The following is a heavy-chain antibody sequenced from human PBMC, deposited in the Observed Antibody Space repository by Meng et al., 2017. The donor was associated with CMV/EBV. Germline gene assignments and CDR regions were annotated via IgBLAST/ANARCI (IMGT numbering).Heavy chain of an antibody. D-gene: IGHD3-10*01. V-gene: IGHV4-34*01. CDR3: ARGLMVRGSRVNWFDP. Sequence: QVQLQQWGAGLLKPSETLSLTCAVYGGSFSGYYWSWIRQPPGKGLEWIGEINHSGSTNYNPSLKSRVTISVDTSKNQFSLKLSFVTAADTAVYYCARGLMVRGSRVNWFDPWGQGTLVTVSS. CDR1: GGSFSGYY. J-gene: IGHJ5*02. CDR2: INHSGST.